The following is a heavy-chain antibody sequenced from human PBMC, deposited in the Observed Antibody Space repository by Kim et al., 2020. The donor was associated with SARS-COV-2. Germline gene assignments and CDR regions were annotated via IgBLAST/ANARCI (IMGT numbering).Heavy chain of an antibody. CDR1: GFTFSSYG. Sequence: GGSLRLSCAASGFTFSSYGMHWVRRAPGKGLEWVAVIWYDGSNKYYADSVKGRFTISRDNSKNTLYLQMNSLRAEDTAVYYCARDLVHSSSQNAFDIWGQGTMVTVSS. J-gene: IGHJ3*02. V-gene: IGHV3-33*01. CDR2: IWYDGSNK. CDR3: ARDLVHSSSQNAFDI. D-gene: IGHD6-6*01.